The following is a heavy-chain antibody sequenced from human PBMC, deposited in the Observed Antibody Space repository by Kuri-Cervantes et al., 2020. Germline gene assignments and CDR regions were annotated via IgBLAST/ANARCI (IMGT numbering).Heavy chain of an antibody. CDR3: ARGGGVTGGYFDL. V-gene: IGHV4-39*07. Sequence: SETLSLTCTVSGGPISSSSYYWGWIRQPPGKGLEWIGSIYYSGSTYYNPSLKSRVTIPVDTSKNQFSLKLSSVTAADTAVYYCARGGGVTGGYFDLWGRGTLVTVSS. CDR1: GGPISSSSYY. J-gene: IGHJ2*01. D-gene: IGHD2-21*02. CDR2: IYYSGST.